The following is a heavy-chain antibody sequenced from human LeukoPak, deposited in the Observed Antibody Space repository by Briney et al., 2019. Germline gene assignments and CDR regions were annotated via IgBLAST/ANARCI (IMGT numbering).Heavy chain of an antibody. CDR3: ARALRDIVVVPAARRIRFDP. CDR1: GGSFIGYY. J-gene: IGHJ5*02. V-gene: IGHV4-34*01. Sequence: SETLSLTCAVYGGSFIGYYWSWIRQPPGKGLEWIGEINHSGSTNYNPSLKSRVTISVDTSKNQFSLKLSSVTAADTAVYYCARALRDIVVVPAARRIRFDPWGQGTLVTVSS. D-gene: IGHD2-2*01. CDR2: INHSGST.